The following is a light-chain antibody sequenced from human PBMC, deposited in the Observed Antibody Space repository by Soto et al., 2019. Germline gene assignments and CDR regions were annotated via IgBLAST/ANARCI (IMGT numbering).Light chain of an antibody. J-gene: IGKJ4*01. Sequence: DIQMTQSPSSLSASVGDRVTITCQASQDISNYLSWYQQKLGKAPKLLIYDASNLEAGVPSQFSGTGSGTNYTFTITSLQPEDIVTYYCLQYENLPLTVGGGTKVEIK. V-gene: IGKV1-33*01. CDR2: DAS. CDR1: QDISNY. CDR3: LQYENLPLT.